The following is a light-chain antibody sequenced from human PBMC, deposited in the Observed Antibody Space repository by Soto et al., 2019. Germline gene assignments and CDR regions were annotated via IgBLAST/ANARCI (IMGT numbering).Light chain of an antibody. Sequence: QLTQSTSLLSPSIGESVTITCRASQSISRWLTWYQQKPGKAPKLLIYAASTLQSGVPSRFSGSGSGTDFTLTISCLQSEDFATYYCQQYYSYPLTFGPGAKAAIK. V-gene: IGKV1-8*01. CDR1: QSISRW. CDR2: AAS. J-gene: IGKJ3*01. CDR3: QQYYSYPLT.